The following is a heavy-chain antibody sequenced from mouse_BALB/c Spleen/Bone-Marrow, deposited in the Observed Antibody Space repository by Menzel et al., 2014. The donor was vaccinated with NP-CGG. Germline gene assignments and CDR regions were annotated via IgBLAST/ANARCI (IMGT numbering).Heavy chain of an antibody. V-gene: IGHV1-63*02. J-gene: IGHJ2*01. CDR2: IYPGSGNT. CDR1: GYAFTNYW. CDR3: ARRRSLDY. Sequence: QVQLQQSGAELVWPGNSVKISCKASGYAFTNYWLGWVKRRPGHGLEWIGDIYPGSGNTYYTEKFKGKATLTADTSSSTAYMQLSSLTSEDSAVYFCARRRSLDYWGQGTILTVSS.